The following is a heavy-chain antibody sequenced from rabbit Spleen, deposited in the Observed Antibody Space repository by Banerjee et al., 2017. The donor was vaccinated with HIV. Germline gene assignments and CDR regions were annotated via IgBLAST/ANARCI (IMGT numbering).Heavy chain of an antibody. D-gene: IGHD6-1*01. CDR2: IEPIFGNT. CDR1: GFDLSNYG. Sequence: QEQLVESGGDLVKPGESLTLSCKASGFDLSNYGVSWVRQAPGKGLEWIGYIEPIFGNTYYANWVNGRFTISSHNAQNTLYLQLSSLTAADTATYFCARGIVYGFAGDTYPPYGMDLWGQGTLVTVS. CDR3: ARGIVYGFAGDTYPPYGMDL. J-gene: IGHJ6*01. V-gene: IGHV1S47*01.